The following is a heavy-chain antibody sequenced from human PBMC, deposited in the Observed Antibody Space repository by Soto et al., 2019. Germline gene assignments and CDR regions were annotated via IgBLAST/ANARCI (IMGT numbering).Heavy chain of an antibody. CDR2: INPKFGDT. J-gene: IGHJ6*02. CDR3: ARNMDYYYGRGSGNGHGV. V-gene: IGHV1-2*02. Sequence: QVQLVQSGAEVKEPGDSVRVSCEASGYTFTAYHIHWVRQAPGQGLEWMGLINPKFGDTTYAQDFQGRVSMTRDMSISTVYMELSRLTSDDTAIYYCARNMDYYYGRGSGNGHGVWGQWTTVTVFS. D-gene: IGHD3-10*02. CDR1: GYTFTAYH.